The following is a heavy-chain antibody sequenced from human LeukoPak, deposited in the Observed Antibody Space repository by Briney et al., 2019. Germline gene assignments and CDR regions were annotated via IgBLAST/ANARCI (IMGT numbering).Heavy chain of an antibody. Sequence: ASVKVSCKASGYTFTSYAMNWVRQAPGQGLEWMGWINTNTGNPTYAQGFTGRFVFSLDTSVSTAYLQISSLKAEDTAVYYCASVGRRDGDPSFDYWGQGTLVTVSS. D-gene: IGHD4-17*01. CDR1: GYTFTSYA. V-gene: IGHV7-4-1*02. CDR3: ASVGRRDGDPSFDY. J-gene: IGHJ4*02. CDR2: INTNTGNP.